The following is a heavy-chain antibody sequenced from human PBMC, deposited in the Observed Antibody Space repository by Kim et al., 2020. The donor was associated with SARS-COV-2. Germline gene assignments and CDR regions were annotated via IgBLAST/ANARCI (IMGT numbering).Heavy chain of an antibody. D-gene: IGHD2-21*01. Sequence: SETLSLTCTVSGGSISSGSYYWSWIRQPAGKGLEWIGRIYTSGSTNYNPSLKSRVIISVDTSKNQFFLKLNSVTAADTAVYYCARVGQYVAYIDWGQGTLVTVSS. J-gene: IGHJ4*02. CDR1: GGSISSGSYY. CDR2: IYTSGST. V-gene: IGHV4-61*02. CDR3: ARVGQYVAYID.